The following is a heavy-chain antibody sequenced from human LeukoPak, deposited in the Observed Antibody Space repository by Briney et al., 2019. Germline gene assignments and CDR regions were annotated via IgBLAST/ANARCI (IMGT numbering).Heavy chain of an antibody. CDR2: ISYDGRNK. J-gene: IGHJ6*02. CDR3: ARRRRPYGDYATKKDNYYGMDV. CDR1: GFTFSSYA. V-gene: IGHV3-30*04. D-gene: IGHD4-17*01. Sequence: PGGSLRLSCAASGFTFSSYAMHWVRQAPGKGLEWVAVISYDGRNKYYADSVKGRFTISRDNSKNTLYLQMNSLRAEDTAVYYCARRRRPYGDYATKKDNYYGMDVWGQGTTVTVSS.